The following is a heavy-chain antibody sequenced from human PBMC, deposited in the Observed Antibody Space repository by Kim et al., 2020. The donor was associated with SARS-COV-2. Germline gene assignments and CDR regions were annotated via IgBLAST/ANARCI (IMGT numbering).Heavy chain of an antibody. CDR1: GFTFSSYG. D-gene: IGHD6-6*01. J-gene: IGHJ4*02. CDR3: AKADRRNVARPFDY. V-gene: IGHV3-30*18. Sequence: GGSLRLSCAASGFTFSSYGMHWVRQAPGKGLEWVAVISYDGSNKYYADSVKGRFTISRDNSKNTLYLQMNSLRAEDTAVYYCAKADRRNVARPFDYWGQGTLVTVSS. CDR2: ISYDGSNK.